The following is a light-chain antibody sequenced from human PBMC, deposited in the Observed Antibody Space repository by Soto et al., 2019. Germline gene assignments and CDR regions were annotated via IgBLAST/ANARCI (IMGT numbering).Light chain of an antibody. CDR2: GAS. CDR1: QSVSSN. J-gene: IGKJ1*01. CDR3: QQYNNWPWT. V-gene: IGKV3-15*01. Sequence: EIVMTQSPATLSVSPGERATLSCRASQSVSSNLAWYQQKPGQAPRLLIYGASTRATGIPARFSGSGSGTEFTLNISSLQSEDFAVYSCQQYNNWPWTFGQGTKVAIK.